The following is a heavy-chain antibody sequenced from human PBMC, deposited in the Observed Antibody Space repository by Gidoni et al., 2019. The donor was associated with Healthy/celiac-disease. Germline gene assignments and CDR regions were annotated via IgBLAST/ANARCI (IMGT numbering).Heavy chain of an antibody. CDR3: AKDRSFYGSGSLIDY. CDR1: GFTFSSYA. V-gene: IGHV3-23*01. Sequence: EVQLLESGGGLVQPGGYLRLSCAASGFTFSSYAMSWVRQAPGKGLEWVSAISGSGGSTYYADSVKGRFTISRDNSKNTLYLQMNSLRAEDTAVYYCAKDRSFYGSGSLIDYWGQGTLVTVSS. D-gene: IGHD3-10*01. CDR2: ISGSGGST. J-gene: IGHJ4*02.